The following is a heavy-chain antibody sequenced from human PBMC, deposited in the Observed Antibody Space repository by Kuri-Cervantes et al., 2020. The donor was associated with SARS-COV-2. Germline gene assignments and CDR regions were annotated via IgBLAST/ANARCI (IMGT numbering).Heavy chain of an antibody. CDR3: ARDSGGATRLTYYYYYYGMDV. CDR2: IKQDGSEK. V-gene: IGHV3-7*01. D-gene: IGHD1-26*01. J-gene: IGHJ6*02. CDR1: GFTFSSYW. Sequence: GESLKISCAASGFTFSSYWMSWVRQAPGKGLEWVANIKQDGSEKYYVDSVKGRFTISRDNAKNTLYLQMNSLRAEDTAVYYCARDSGGATRLTYYYYYYGMDVWGQGPTVTVSS.